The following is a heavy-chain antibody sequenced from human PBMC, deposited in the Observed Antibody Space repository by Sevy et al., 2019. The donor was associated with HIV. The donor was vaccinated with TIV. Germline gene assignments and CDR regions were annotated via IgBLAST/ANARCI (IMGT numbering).Heavy chain of an antibody. Sequence: GGSLRLSCAASGFTFSSYWMSWVRQAPGKGLEWVANIKQDGSEKYYVYSVKGRFTISRDNAKNSLYLQMNSLRAEDTAVYYCARDGGRDRVVYYYGMDVWGQGTTVTVSS. CDR3: ARDGGRDRVVYYYGMDV. CDR2: IKQDGSEK. CDR1: GFTFSSYW. D-gene: IGHD3-22*01. V-gene: IGHV3-7*01. J-gene: IGHJ6*02.